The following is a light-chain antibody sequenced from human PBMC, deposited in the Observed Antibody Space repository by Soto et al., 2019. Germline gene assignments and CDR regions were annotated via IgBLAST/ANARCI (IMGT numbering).Light chain of an antibody. CDR3: VLYMGSGIPL. V-gene: IGLV8-61*01. CDR2: STN. J-gene: IGLJ3*02. CDR1: SGSVSTSYY. Sequence: QAVVTQEPSFSVSPGRTVTLTCGLSSGSVSTSYYPSWYQQTPGQAPRTLIYSTNTRSSGVPDRFSGYILGNKAALTITGAQADDESYYYCVLYMGSGIPLFGGGTKLTVL.